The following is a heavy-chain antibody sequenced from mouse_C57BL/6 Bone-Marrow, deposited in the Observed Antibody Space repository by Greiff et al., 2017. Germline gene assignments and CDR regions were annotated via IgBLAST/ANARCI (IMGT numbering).Heavy chain of an antibody. J-gene: IGHJ3*01. V-gene: IGHV5-17*01. CDR1: GFTFSDYG. D-gene: IGHD2-4*01. CDR3: ARGEYDYEAAY. CDR2: ISSGSSTI. Sequence: EVQLQQSGGGLVKPGGSLKLSCAASGFTFSDYGMHWVRQAPEKGLEWVAYISSGSSTIYYADTVKGRFTISRDNAKNTLFLQMTSLRSEDTAMYYCARGEYDYEAAYWGQGTLVTVSA.